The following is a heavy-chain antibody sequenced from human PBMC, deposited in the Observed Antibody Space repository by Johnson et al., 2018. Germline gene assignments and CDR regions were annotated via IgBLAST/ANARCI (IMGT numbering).Heavy chain of an antibody. D-gene: IGHD4-17*01. CDR1: GGTFSNFA. CDR2: IIPVLGTP. V-gene: IGHV1-69*01. CDR3: GRDYGDYVFAFDI. Sequence: QVQLVQSGAEVKKPGSSVKISCKASGGTFSNFAFTWVRRAPGQGLEWMGVIIPVLGTPNYAQTFQARVTITADESSSTVYIELNSLRFEDTAVYYCGRDYGDYVFAFDIWGQGTLVTVSS. J-gene: IGHJ3*02.